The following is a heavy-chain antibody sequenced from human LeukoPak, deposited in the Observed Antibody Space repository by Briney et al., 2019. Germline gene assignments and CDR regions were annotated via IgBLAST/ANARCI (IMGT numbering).Heavy chain of an antibody. CDR3: AKNTVEHYYYYMDV. CDR2: IRYDGSNK. Sequence: GGSLRLSCAGSGFTFISYGMHWVRQAPGKGLEWVAFIRYDGSNKYYADSVKGRFTVSRDNSKNTLYLQMNSLRAEDTAVYYCAKNTVEHYYYYMDVWGKGTTVTISS. V-gene: IGHV3-30*02. D-gene: IGHD4-23*01. CDR1: GFTFISYG. J-gene: IGHJ6*03.